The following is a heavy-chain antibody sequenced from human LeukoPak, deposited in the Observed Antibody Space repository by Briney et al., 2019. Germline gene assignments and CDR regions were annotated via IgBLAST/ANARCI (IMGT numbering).Heavy chain of an antibody. V-gene: IGHV3-30*03. CDR1: GFTFSSYG. J-gene: IGHJ4*02. D-gene: IGHD3-10*01. CDR2: ISYDGSNK. Sequence: GRSLRLSCAASGFTFSSYGMHRVRQAPGKGLEWVAVISYDGSNKYYADSVKGRFTISRDNSKNTLYLQMNSLRAEDTAVYYCALVGELLENFDYWGQGTLVTVSS. CDR3: ALVGELLENFDY.